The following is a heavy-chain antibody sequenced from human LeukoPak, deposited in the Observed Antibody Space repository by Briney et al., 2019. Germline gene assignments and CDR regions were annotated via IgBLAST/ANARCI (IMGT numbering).Heavy chain of an antibody. J-gene: IGHJ4*02. V-gene: IGHV1-18*01. CDR1: GGTFSSYA. D-gene: IGHD4/OR15-4a*01. CDR2: ISAYNGNT. Sequence: ASVKVSCKASGGTFSSYAISWVRQAPGQGLEWMGWISAYNGNTNYAQKLQGRVTMTTDTSTSTAYMELRSLRSDDTAVYYCARGRLLTASLGYWGQGTLVTVSS. CDR3: ARGRLLTASLGY.